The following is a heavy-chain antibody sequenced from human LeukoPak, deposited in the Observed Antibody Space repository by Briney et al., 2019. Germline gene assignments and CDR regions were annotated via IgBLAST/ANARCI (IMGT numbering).Heavy chain of an antibody. D-gene: IGHD1-26*01. CDR2: ISWNSGSI. V-gene: IGHV3-9*01. CDR3: AKSGTYADSGPLGAFDI. J-gene: IGHJ3*02. CDR1: GFTFDDYA. Sequence: PGRSLRLSCAASGFTFDDYAMHWVRQAPGKGLEWVSGISWNSGSIGYADSVKGRFTISRDNAKNSLYLQMNSLRAEDTALYYCAKSGTYADSGPLGAFDIWGQGTMVTVSS.